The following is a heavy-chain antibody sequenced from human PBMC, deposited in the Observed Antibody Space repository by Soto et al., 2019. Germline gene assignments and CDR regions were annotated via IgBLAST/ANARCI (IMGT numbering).Heavy chain of an antibody. V-gene: IGHV5-51*01. CDR1: GYSFTSYW. CDR2: IYPDDSDT. Sequence: PGESLKISCKGSGYSFTSYWIGWVRQMPGKGLEWMGIIYPDDSDTRYSPSFQGQVIMSADKSITTAYLQGSSLKASDTAMYYCARQGKYNYGSNGYWGPGPLVTVSS. D-gene: IGHD5-18*01. J-gene: IGHJ4*02. CDR3: ARQGKYNYGSNGY.